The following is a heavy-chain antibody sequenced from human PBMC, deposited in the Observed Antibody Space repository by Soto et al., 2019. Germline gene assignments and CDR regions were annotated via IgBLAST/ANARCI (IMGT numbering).Heavy chain of an antibody. J-gene: IGHJ6*02. CDR3: ARAIHSSSWYYYYGMDV. CDR2: IYHSGST. Sequence: PSETLSLTCAVSGGSISSSNWWSWVRQPPGKGLEWIGEIYHSGSTNYNPSLKSRVTISVDKSKNQFSLKLSSVTAADTAVYYCARAIHSSSWYYYYGMDVWGQGTTVTVSS. CDR1: GGSISSSNW. V-gene: IGHV4-4*02. D-gene: IGHD6-13*01.